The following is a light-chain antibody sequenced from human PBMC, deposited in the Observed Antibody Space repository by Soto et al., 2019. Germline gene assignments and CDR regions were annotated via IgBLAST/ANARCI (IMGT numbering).Light chain of an antibody. CDR1: QSVSSF. CDR3: QHRSSWPGA. J-gene: IGKJ3*01. V-gene: IGKV3-11*01. CDR2: DAS. Sequence: EVVLTQSPDTLSLSPGERATLSCRASQSVSSFLAWYQQKPGQAPRLLIYDASNRATGIPARFSGSGSGTEFTLIISSLEPEDFAVYYCQHRSSWPGAFGPGTKVDIK.